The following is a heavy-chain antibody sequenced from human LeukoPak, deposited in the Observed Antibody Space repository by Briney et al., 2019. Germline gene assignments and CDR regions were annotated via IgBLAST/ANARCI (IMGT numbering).Heavy chain of an antibody. CDR1: GFTFSNYW. Sequence: QAGGSLRLSCAAPGFTFSNYWIHWVRQAPGKGLVWVSRINPAGNYANYADSVKGRFTISRDNAKNTVYLQMNSLRAEDTALFYCVRDWDHYDFDSWGQGTLVTVSS. V-gene: IGHV3-74*01. CDR3: VRDWDHYDFDS. CDR2: INPAGNYA. D-gene: IGHD3-3*01. J-gene: IGHJ5*01.